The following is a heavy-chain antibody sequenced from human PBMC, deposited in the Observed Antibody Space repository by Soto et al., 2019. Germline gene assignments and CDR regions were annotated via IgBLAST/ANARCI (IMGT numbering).Heavy chain of an antibody. D-gene: IGHD5-18*01. Sequence: GGSLRLSCAASGFTVSSYAMSWVRQAPGKGLEWVSAVSGSGGRTYYADSVKGWSNIPRDNSKNKLYLQKNSPTAEDPTVHYCAKSLTDTGYGYGYYYYGMDVWGQGTTVTVSS. CDR2: VSGSGGRT. CDR1: GFTVSSYA. CDR3: AKSLTDTGYGYGYYYYGMDV. J-gene: IGHJ6*02. V-gene: IGHV3-23*01.